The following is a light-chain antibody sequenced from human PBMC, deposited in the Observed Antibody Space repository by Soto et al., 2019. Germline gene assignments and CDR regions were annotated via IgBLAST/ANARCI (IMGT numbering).Light chain of an antibody. V-gene: IGKV1-5*01. CDR3: QQYNSYPWT. J-gene: IGKJ1*01. Sequence: DIQMTQSPSALSASVGDRVTITCRASQRINSWLAWYQQKPGKAPKVLIYDASSLESGVPSRFSGSGSGTEFTLTISSLQPDDFATYYCQQYNSYPWTFGQGTKVDIK. CDR2: DAS. CDR1: QRINSW.